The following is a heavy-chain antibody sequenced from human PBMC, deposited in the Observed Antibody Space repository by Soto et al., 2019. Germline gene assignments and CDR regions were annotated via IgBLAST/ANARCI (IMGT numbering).Heavy chain of an antibody. CDR3: ARRAETNGWNGFGADKYYFDF. D-gene: IGHD1-1*01. J-gene: IGHJ4*02. Sequence: GASVKVSCKASGYTFTSYDIYWVRQATGQGREWMGWMNPNTGNSGYAQKFQGRVTMTSDTSISTAHMELSSLRSEDTAVYYCARRAETNGWNGFGADKYYFDFWGQGTLVTVS. CDR2: MNPNTGNS. CDR1: GYTFTSYD. V-gene: IGHV1-8*01.